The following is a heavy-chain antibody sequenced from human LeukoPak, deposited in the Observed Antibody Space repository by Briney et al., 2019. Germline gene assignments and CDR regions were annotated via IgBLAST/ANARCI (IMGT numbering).Heavy chain of an antibody. D-gene: IGHD5-12*01. V-gene: IGHV7-4-1*02. CDR3: ARALSGGYGNWFDP. CDR2: INTNTGNP. Sequence: ASVKVSCKASGCTFTSYAMNWVRQAPGQGLEWMGWINTNTGNPTYAQGFTGRFVFSLDTSVSTAYLQISSLKAEDTAVYYCARALSGGYGNWFDPWGQGTLVTVSS. CDR1: GCTFTSYA. J-gene: IGHJ5*02.